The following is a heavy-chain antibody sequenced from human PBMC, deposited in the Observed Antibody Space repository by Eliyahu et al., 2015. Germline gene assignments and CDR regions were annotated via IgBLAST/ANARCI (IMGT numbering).Heavy chain of an antibody. Sequence: QVQLQESGPGLVKPSQTLSLTCTVSGGXISSGGYXWSWIRQHPGKGLEWIGYIYYSGSTYYNPSLKSRVTISVDTSKNQFSLKLSSVTAADTAVYYCAGVAATREIDYWGQGTLVTVSS. J-gene: IGHJ4*02. CDR1: GGXISSGGYX. CDR2: IYYSGST. CDR3: AGVAATREIDY. V-gene: IGHV4-31*03. D-gene: IGHD2-15*01.